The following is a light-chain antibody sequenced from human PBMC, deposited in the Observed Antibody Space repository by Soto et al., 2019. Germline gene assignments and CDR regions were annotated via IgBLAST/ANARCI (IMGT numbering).Light chain of an antibody. J-gene: IGLJ2*01. CDR1: TSNIGSQT. V-gene: IGLV1-44*01. Sequence: QPVLTQPPSASGTPGQRVSISCSGSTSNIGSQTVNWYQRLPGTAPRLLIYIDNQRPSGVPERFSGSKSGTSASLAISGLQSEDEADYFCASWDDSLNGPVFGGGTKLTVL. CDR3: ASWDDSLNGPV. CDR2: IDN.